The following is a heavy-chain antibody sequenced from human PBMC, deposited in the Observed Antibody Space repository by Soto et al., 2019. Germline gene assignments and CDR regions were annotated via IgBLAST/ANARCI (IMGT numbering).Heavy chain of an antibody. V-gene: IGHV3-33*01. CDR3: ARDQYSYGSLQVFGMDV. CDR2: IWYDGSNK. Sequence: QVQLVESGGGVVQPGRSLRLSCAASGFTFSSYGMHWVRQAPGKGLEWVAVIWYDGSNKYYADSVKGRFTISRDNSKNPLYLQMNSLRAEDTAVYYCARDQYSYGSLQVFGMDVWGQGTTVTVSS. CDR1: GFTFSSYG. J-gene: IGHJ6*02. D-gene: IGHD5-18*01.